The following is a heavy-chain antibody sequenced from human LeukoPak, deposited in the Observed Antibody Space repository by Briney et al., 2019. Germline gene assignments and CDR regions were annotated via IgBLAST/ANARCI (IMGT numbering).Heavy chain of an antibody. D-gene: IGHD3-9*01. J-gene: IGHJ5*02. Sequence: GGSLRLSCAASGFTFSSYGMHWVRQAPGKGLEWVAFIRNDGSNKYYADSVKGRFTISRDNSKNTLYLQMNSLRAEDTAVYYCAKVRYFNWFDPWGQGTLVSVSS. CDR3: AKVRYFNWFDP. CDR2: IRNDGSNK. CDR1: GFTFSSYG. V-gene: IGHV3-30*02.